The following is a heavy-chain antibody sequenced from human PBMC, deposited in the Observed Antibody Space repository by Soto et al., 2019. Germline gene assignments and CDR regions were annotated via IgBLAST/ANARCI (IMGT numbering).Heavy chain of an antibody. J-gene: IGHJ5*02. V-gene: IGHV5-51*01. CDR1: GYSFTSYW. CDR2: IYPGDSDT. CDR3: ARLEYSGGSGNWFDP. Sequence: GESLKISCKVSGYSFTSYWIGWVRQMPGKGLEWMGIIYPGDSDTRYSPSFQGQVTISADKSISTAYLQWSSLKASDTAMYYCARLEYSGGSGNWFDPWGQGTLVTVSS. D-gene: IGHD2-15*01.